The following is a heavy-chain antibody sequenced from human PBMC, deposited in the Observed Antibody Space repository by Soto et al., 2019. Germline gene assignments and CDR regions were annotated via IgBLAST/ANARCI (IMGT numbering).Heavy chain of an antibody. Sequence: GGSLRLSCAASGFTFSTYAMHWVRQAPGKGLEWVAVMSSDGSDNDYVDSVKGRFTISRDNSKKTLYLQMNGLTTEDTAVYYFARESVDS. CDR3: ARESVDS. V-gene: IGHV3-30*03. CDR1: GFTFSTYA. CDR2: MSSDGSDN. J-gene: IGHJ5*01.